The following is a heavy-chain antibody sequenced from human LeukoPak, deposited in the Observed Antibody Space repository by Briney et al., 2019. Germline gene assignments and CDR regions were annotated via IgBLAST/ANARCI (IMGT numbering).Heavy chain of an antibody. CDR2: ISGSGGST. D-gene: IGHD3-3*01. V-gene: IGHV3-23*01. Sequence: GGSLRLSCAASGFTFSSYAMSWVRQAPGNGLEWVSAISGSGGSTYYADSVKGRFTISRDNSKNTLYLQMNSLRAEDTAVYYCAKASNLRFLEWLSDYWGQGTLVTVSS. CDR3: AKASNLRFLEWLSDY. J-gene: IGHJ4*02. CDR1: GFTFSSYA.